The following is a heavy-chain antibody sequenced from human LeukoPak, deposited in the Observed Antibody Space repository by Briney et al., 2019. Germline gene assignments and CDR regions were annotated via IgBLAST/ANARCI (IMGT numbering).Heavy chain of an antibody. CDR1: GFTFSSYA. V-gene: IGHV3-23*01. CDR2: ISGSGGST. J-gene: IGHJ4*02. CDR3: ANYDSSGYYLLDY. Sequence: GGSLRLSCAASGFTFSSYAMSWVRQAPGKGRKWVSGISGSGGSTYYADSVKGRFTISRDNSKNTLYLQMNSLRAEDTAVYYCANYDSSGYYLLDYWGQGTLVTVSS. D-gene: IGHD3-22*01.